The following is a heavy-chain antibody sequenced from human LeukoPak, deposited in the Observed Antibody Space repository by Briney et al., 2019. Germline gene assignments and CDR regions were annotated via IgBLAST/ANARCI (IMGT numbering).Heavy chain of an antibody. V-gene: IGHV4-39*07. J-gene: IGHJ4*02. Sequence: SETLSLTCTVSGGSISSSSYYWGWIRQPPGKGLEWIGSIYYSGSTYYNPSLKSRVTISVDTSKNQFSLKLSSVTAADTAVYYCARASPSWVFDFWGQGTLVTVSS. CDR2: IYYSGST. CDR1: GGSISSSSYY. CDR3: ARASPSWVFDF. D-gene: IGHD7-27*01.